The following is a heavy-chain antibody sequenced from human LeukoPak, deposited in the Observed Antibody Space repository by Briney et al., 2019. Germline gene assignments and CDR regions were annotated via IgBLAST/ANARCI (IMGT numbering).Heavy chain of an antibody. CDR3: ARGVSLVRGMWFDP. Sequence: PSQTLSLTCSVSGGSISSGNYYWRWLRQPAGKGLEWIRRVHTGGTTNYNPSLESRVTISVDTSKNQFSLKLSSVTAADTAVYYCARGVSLVRGMWFDPWGQGTLVTVSS. D-gene: IGHD3-10*01. CDR2: VHTGGTT. J-gene: IGHJ5*02. CDR1: GGSISSGNYY. V-gene: IGHV4-61*02.